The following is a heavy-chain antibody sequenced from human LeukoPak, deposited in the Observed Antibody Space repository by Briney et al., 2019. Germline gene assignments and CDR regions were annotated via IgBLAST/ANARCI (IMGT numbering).Heavy chain of an antibody. D-gene: IGHD5-18*01. CDR2: IYYSGST. Sequence: SETLSLTCTVSGGSIRSYYWSWIRQPPGKGLEWVGYIYYSGSTNYNPSLKSRVNISVDTSKNQFSLKLTSVTAADTAVYYCARAGIQLWLSYYYYMDVWGKGTTVTVSS. CDR1: GGSIRSYY. CDR3: ARAGIQLWLSYYYYMDV. V-gene: IGHV4-59*12. J-gene: IGHJ6*03.